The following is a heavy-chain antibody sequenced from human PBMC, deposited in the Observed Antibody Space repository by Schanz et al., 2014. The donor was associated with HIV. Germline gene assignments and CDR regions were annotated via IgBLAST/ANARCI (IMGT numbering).Heavy chain of an antibody. Sequence: VQLLESGGGLVQPGGSLRLSCAASGLTFGSYAMSWVRQAPGKGLEWVAVISYDGSNKYYADSVKGRFTISRDNSRNTLYLQMNSLRAEDTAVYYCAKVATWDYYGMDVWGQGTTVTVSS. CDR1: GLTFGSYA. V-gene: IGHV3-30*18. J-gene: IGHJ6*02. CDR3: AKVATWDYYGMDV. CDR2: ISYDGSNK.